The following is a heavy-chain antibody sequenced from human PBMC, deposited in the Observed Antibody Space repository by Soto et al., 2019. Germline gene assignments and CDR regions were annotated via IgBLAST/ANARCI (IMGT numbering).Heavy chain of an antibody. D-gene: IGHD1-1*01. Sequence: EVQLLESGGGLVQPGGSLRLSCAASGFTFSAYAMGWVRQAPGKGLEWVSTIHGGGGATHYADSVKGRFTISRDDSKNTLYAQMNSLRAEDTAVYYWAKFEGPPLEYWYLDFWGRDTLVTVSS. J-gene: IGHJ2*01. V-gene: IGHV3-23*01. CDR1: GFTFSAYA. CDR3: AKFEGPPLEYWYLDF. CDR2: IHGGGGAT.